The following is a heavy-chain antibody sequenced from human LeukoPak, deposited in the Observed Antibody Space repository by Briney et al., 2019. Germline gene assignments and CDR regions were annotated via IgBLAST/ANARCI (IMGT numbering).Heavy chain of an antibody. CDR3: ARDGYSSSIDY. J-gene: IGHJ4*02. CDR1: GYTFTSYY. CDR2: INPSGGST. Sequence: ASVKVSCKASGYTFTSYYMHWVRQAPGQGLEWVGIINPSGGSTSYAQKFQGRVTMTRDTSISTAYMQLSRLRSDDAAVYYCARDGYSSSIDYWGQGTLVTVSS. D-gene: IGHD2-15*01. V-gene: IGHV1-46*01.